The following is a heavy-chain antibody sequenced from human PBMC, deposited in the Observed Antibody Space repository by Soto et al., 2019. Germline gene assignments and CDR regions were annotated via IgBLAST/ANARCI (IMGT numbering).Heavy chain of an antibody. CDR3: XRRIFHDVLSPTYYIDF. CDR1: GYNFNTHW. J-gene: IGHJ4*02. D-gene: IGHD3-9*01. Sequence: PGESLKISCKTSGYNFNTHWIGWVRQLPGKGLEWMGIFNPHDSDTMFGPSFEGQVTMSADKSTSTAYLQWSSLKASDTAMYYCXRRIFHDVLSPTYYIDFWGQGTLVTVSS. CDR2: FNPHDSDT. V-gene: IGHV5-51*01.